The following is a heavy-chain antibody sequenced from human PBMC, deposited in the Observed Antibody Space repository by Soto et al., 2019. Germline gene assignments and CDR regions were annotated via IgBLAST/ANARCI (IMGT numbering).Heavy chain of an antibody. CDR1: GFTFSSYG. D-gene: IGHD5-18*01. Sequence: GGSLRLSCAASGFTFSSYGMHWVRQAPGKGLEWVAVISYDGSNKYYADSVKGRFTISRDNSKNTLYLQMNSLRAEDTAVYYCAKDRELWYDYYYYYGMDVWGQGTTVTVSS. J-gene: IGHJ6*02. CDR2: ISYDGSNK. CDR3: AKDRELWYDYYYYYGMDV. V-gene: IGHV3-30*18.